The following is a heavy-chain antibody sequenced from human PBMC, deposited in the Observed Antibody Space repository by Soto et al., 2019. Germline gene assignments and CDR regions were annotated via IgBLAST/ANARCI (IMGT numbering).Heavy chain of an antibody. CDR2: IKQDGSEK. J-gene: IGHJ4*02. Sequence: GSLRLSCAASGFTLSSHWMSWVRQAPGKGLEWVANIKQDGSEKYYVDSVKGRFTISRDNAKNSLYLQMNSLRAEDTAVYYCARADYYDSSGYLDYWGQGTLVTVSS. D-gene: IGHD3-22*01. CDR3: ARADYYDSSGYLDY. V-gene: IGHV3-7*01. CDR1: GFTLSSHW.